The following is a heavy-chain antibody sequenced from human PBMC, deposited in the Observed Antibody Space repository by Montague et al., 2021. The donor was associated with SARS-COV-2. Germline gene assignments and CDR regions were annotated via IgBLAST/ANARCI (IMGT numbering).Heavy chain of an antibody. V-gene: IGHV4-31*03. J-gene: IGHJ5*02. D-gene: IGHD6-25*01. CDR2: IYYSGST. CDR3: ARLISGLDSSFDP. CDR1: GDSISSGGYY. Sequence: TLSLTCTVSGDSISSGGYYWSWIRQPPGKGLEWIGYIYYSGSTYYNPSLKSRVTISVDTSKNQFPLNLNFVTAADTAVYYCARLISGLDSSFDPWGRGTLVTVSS.